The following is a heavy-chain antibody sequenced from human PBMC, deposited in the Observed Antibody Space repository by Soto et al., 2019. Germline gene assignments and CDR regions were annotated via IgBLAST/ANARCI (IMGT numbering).Heavy chain of an antibody. CDR2: IIPIFGTA. CDR1: GGSLTNYA. D-gene: IGHD2-15*01. CDR3: TRHCPRGRGTFDY. V-gene: IGHV1-69*13. Sequence: SVKVSCKASGGSLTNYAFSWVRQAPGQGLEWLGGIIPIFGTADYAQKFQGRVTITADEPTSTVHMELSSLRSDDTAVYYCTRHCPRGRGTFDYWGQGALVTVSS. J-gene: IGHJ4*02.